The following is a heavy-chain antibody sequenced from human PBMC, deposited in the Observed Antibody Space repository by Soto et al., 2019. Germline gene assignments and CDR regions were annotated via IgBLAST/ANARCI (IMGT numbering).Heavy chain of an antibody. J-gene: IGHJ3*02. CDR3: AKEALRYFDWLEGDACDI. CDR2: ISYDGSNK. CDR1: GFTFSSYG. V-gene: IGHV3-30*18. D-gene: IGHD3-9*01. Sequence: GGSLRLSCAASGFTFSSYGMHWVRQAPGKGLEWVAVISYDGSNKYYADSVKGRFTISRDNSKNTLYLQMNSLRAEDTAVYYCAKEALRYFDWLEGDACDIWGQGTMVTVSS.